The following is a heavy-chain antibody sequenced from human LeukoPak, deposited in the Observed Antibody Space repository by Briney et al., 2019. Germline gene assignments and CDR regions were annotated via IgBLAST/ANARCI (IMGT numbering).Heavy chain of an antibody. CDR3: ARRLYCSSTSCYYFDF. CDR2: IYPGDSDT. V-gene: IGHV5-51*01. D-gene: IGHD2-2*01. J-gene: IGHJ4*02. CDR1: GYSFTSYW. Sequence: GESLKISCKGSGYSFTSYWIGWVRQMPGKGLEWMGIIYPGDSDTRYSPSFQGQVTISADKSISTAYLQWSSLKASDTAMYYCARRLYCSSTSCYYFDFWGQGTLVTVSS.